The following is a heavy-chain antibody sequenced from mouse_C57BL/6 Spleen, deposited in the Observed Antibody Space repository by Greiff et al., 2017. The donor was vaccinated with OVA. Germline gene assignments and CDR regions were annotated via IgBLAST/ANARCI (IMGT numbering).Heavy chain of an antibody. V-gene: IGHV1-15*01. D-gene: IGHD1-3*01. Sequence: VKLMESGAELVRPGASVTLSCKASGYTFTDYEMHWVKQTPVHGLEWIGAIDPETGGTAYNQKFTGKAILTADKSSSTAYMELRSLTSEDSAVYYCTALTWFAYWGQGTLVTVSA. CDR1: GYTFTDYE. J-gene: IGHJ3*01. CDR3: TALTWFAY. CDR2: IDPETGGT.